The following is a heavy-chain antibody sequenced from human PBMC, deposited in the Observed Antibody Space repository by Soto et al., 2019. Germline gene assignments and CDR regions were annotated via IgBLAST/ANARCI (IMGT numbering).Heavy chain of an antibody. Sequence: PGGSLRLSCAASGFTFSSYTMHWVRQAPGKGLEWVAVISYDGSNKYYADSVKGRFTISRDNSKNTLYLQMNSLRAEDTAVYYCARDLRQYSSSWYYYWGQGTRFTVAS. CDR1: GFTFSSYT. CDR3: ARDLRQYSSSWYYY. D-gene: IGHD6-13*01. CDR2: ISYDGSNK. J-gene: IGHJ4*02. V-gene: IGHV3-30-3*01.